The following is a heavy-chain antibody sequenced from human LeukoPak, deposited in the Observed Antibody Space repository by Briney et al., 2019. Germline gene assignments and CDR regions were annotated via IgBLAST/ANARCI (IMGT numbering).Heavy chain of an antibody. CDR1: GYTFTSYG. J-gene: IGHJ3*02. CDR2: IIPIFGTA. V-gene: IGHV1-69*13. CDR3: ARDLRERVPAAIGAFDI. D-gene: IGHD2-2*01. Sequence: SVKVSCKASGYTFTSYGISWVRQAPGQGLEWMGGIIPIFGTANYAQKFQGRVTITADESTSTAYMELSSLRSEDTAVYYCARDLRERVPAAIGAFDIWGQGTMVTVSS.